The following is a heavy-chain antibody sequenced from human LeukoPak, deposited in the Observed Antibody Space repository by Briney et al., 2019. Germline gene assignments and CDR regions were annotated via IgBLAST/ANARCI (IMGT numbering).Heavy chain of an antibody. J-gene: IGHJ5*02. Sequence: GASVKVSCEASGYTFTIYDINWVRQATGQGLEWMGWMNPNSGDTGYAQKFQGRVTITWNTSISTAYMELSSLRSEDTAVYYCARGRAARPRRHGSNWFDPWGQGTLVTVSS. D-gene: IGHD6-6*01. CDR3: ARGRAARPRRHGSNWFDP. CDR1: GYTFTIYD. V-gene: IGHV1-8*03. CDR2: MNPNSGDT.